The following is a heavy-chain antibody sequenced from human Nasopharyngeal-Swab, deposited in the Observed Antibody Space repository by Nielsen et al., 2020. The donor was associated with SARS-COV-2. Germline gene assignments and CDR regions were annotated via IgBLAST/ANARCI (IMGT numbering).Heavy chain of an antibody. CDR1: GFTYSDSW. CDR2: INSDGSRT. CDR3: ARDFDKTGD. D-gene: IGHD7-27*01. J-gene: IGHJ4*02. V-gene: IGHV3-74*01. Sequence: GESLKISCTLSGFTYSDSWIHWVRQAPGKGLVWVSRINSDGSRTGYADSVKGRFTVSRDNAKNTVFLQMNSLRAEDTAVYYCARDFDKTGDWGQGTLVTVSS.